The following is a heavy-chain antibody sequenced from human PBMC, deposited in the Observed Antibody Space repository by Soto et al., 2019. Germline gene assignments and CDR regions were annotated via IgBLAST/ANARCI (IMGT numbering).Heavy chain of an antibody. CDR2: ISAYNGNT. V-gene: IGHV1-18*01. CDR1: GYTFTSYG. CDR3: ARGRYCSGGSCYYYGMDV. D-gene: IGHD2-15*01. Sequence: QVQLVQSGAEVKKPGASVKVSCKASGYTFTSYGISWVRQAPGQGLEWMGWISAYNGNTNNAQKLQGRVTMTTDTSPSKAYRELRSLRSDDTAVYYCARGRYCSGGSCYYYGMDVWGQGTTVTVSS. J-gene: IGHJ6*02.